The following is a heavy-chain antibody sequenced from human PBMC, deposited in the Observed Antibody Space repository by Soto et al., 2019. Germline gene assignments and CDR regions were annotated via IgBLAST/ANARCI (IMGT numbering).Heavy chain of an antibody. J-gene: IGHJ6*02. D-gene: IGHD3-22*01. Sequence: GESLKISCKGSGYSFTSYWIGWVRQMPGKGLEWMGIIYPGDSDTRCSPSFQGQVTISADKSISTAYLQWSSLKASDTAMYYCARPTFRYYYDSSGSDYYYYGMDVWGQGTTVTVSS. V-gene: IGHV5-51*01. CDR3: ARPTFRYYYDSSGSDYYYYGMDV. CDR1: GYSFTSYW. CDR2: IYPGDSDT.